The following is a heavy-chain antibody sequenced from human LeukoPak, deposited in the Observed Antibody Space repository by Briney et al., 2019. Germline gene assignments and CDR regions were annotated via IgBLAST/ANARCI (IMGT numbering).Heavy chain of an antibody. J-gene: IGHJ3*02. V-gene: IGHV5-51*01. D-gene: IGHD3-16*01. CDR2: IHPGDSDT. CDR1: GYIFTSDW. CDR3: ARRGFGGLVLDAFDI. Sequence: GESLKISCKVSGYIFTSDWIGWVRQVPGKGLEWMGIIHPGDSDTRYSPSFQGQVTFSSDKSISTAYLQWSSLKASDTAIFFCARRGFGGLVLDAFDIWGQGTVVTVSS.